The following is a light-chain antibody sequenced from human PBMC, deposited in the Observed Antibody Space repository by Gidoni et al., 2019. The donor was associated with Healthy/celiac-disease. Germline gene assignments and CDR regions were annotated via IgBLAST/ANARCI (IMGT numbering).Light chain of an antibody. V-gene: IGKV2-28*01. Sequence: DIVMTQSPLSLHVTAGEPASISCRSSQSLLHSNGYNYLDWYLQKPGQSPQLLIYLGSNRASGVPDRFSGSGSGTDFTLKISRVEAEDVGVYYCMQALQSPYTFGQGTKLEIK. CDR1: QSLLHSNGYNY. J-gene: IGKJ2*01. CDR2: LGS. CDR3: MQALQSPYT.